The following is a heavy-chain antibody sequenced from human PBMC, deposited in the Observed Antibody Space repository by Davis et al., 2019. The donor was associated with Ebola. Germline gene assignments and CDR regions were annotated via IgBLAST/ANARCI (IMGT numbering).Heavy chain of an antibody. J-gene: IGHJ4*02. CDR2: INWNGGST. Sequence: GGSLRLSCAACGFTFSSYEMNWVRQAPGKGLEWVSGINWNGGSTGYADSVKGRITISRDNAKNSLYVQMNSLRAEDTALYYCARGGYCGSTNCFVTDYWGQGTLVSVSS. D-gene: IGHD2-2*01. CDR1: GFTFSSYE. V-gene: IGHV3-20*04. CDR3: ARGGYCGSTNCFVTDY.